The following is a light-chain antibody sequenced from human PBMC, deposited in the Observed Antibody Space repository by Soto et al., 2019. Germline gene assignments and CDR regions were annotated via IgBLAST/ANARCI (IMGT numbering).Light chain of an antibody. V-gene: IGLV2-14*01. CDR1: RSDFGGYNY. CDR3: NSYSNSTTLYV. Sequence: QSVLTQPASVSGSPGQSITISCTGTRSDFGGYNYVSWYQQHPGKAPKLMIYDVSNRPSGVSNRFSGSKSGNTASLTISGLQAEDEADYYCNSYSNSTTLYVFGTGTKVTVL. CDR2: DVS. J-gene: IGLJ1*01.